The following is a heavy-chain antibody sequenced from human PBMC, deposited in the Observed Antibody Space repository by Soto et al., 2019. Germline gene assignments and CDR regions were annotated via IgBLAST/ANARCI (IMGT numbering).Heavy chain of an antibody. CDR2: IIPIFGTE. J-gene: IGHJ4*02. CDR3: ARGSHELSY. Sequence: QVQLVQSGAEVKKPGSSVKVSCKASGGTFSSYAINWVRQAPGQGLEWMGGIIPIFGTENYAQKFQGRVTITADEFTTTAYMVLSSLRCEDTAGYHCARGSHELSYWGQGTLVTVSS. V-gene: IGHV1-69*01. CDR1: GGTFSSYA. D-gene: IGHD2-15*01.